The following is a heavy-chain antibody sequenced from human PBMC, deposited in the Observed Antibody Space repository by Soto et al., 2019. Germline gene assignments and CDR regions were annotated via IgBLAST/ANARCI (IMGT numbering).Heavy chain of an antibody. J-gene: IGHJ5*02. Sequence: QVQLQQWGAGLLKPSETLSLTCAVYGGSSSGYYWNWIRQPPGKGLEWIGEIDHSGYTNYNPSLKSRVTISVDTSKNQFSLRLTSVTAADTAVYYCARVRDWFDPWGQGTLVTVSS. CDR1: GGSSSGYY. CDR3: ARVRDWFDP. V-gene: IGHV4-34*01. CDR2: IDHSGYT. D-gene: IGHD3-3*01.